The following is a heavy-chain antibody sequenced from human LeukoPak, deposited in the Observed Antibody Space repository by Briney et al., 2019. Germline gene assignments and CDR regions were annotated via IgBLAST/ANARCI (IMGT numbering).Heavy chain of an antibody. CDR2: INPNSGGT. CDR1: GYTFTGYY. V-gene: IGHV1-2*02. D-gene: IGHD3-10*01. Sequence: ASVTVSCKASGYTFTGYYMHWVRQAPGQGLEWMGWINPNSGGTNYAQKFQGRVTMTSDTSISTAYMELSRLRSEDTAVYYCAKDGYYGSGSYYGDYYYYMDVWGKGTTVTISS. J-gene: IGHJ6*03. CDR3: AKDGYYGSGSYYGDYYYYMDV.